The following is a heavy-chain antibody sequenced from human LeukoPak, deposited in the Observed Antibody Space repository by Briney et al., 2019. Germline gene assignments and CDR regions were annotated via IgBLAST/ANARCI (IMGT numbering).Heavy chain of an antibody. V-gene: IGHV1-2*02. D-gene: IGHD1-7*01. CDR3: ARGRITATLHFDY. CDR2: INPNSDDT. CDR1: GYTFTAYY. J-gene: IGHJ4*02. Sequence: ASVKVSCKASGYTFTAYYIHWVRQAPGQGLERMGWINPNSDDTHYAQKFQGRVTMTRDTSISTAYMDLSRLRSDDTAVYYCARGRITATLHFDYWGQGTLVTVSS.